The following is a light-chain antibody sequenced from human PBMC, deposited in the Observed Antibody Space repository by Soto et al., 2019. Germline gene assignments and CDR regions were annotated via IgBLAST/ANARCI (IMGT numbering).Light chain of an antibody. CDR1: SSNIGAGYD. Sequence: QSVLTQPPSVSGAPGQRVTISCTGSSSNIGAGYDVHWYQQLPGTAPKLLIYGNSNRPSGVPDRFSGSKSGTSASLAIAGLQAEEEADYYCQSSDSSLSSVVFGGGTKLTVL. V-gene: IGLV1-40*01. J-gene: IGLJ2*01. CDR2: GNS. CDR3: QSSDSSLSSVV.